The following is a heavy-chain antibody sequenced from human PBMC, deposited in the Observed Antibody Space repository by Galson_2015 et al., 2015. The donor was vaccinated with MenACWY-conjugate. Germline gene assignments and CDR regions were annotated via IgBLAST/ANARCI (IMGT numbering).Heavy chain of an antibody. CDR2: IKKDGSEK. J-gene: IGHJ6*02. CDR3: ARGHYGMEV. V-gene: IGHV3-7*03. Sequence: SLRLSCAASGFTFRNYWMTWVRQAPGKGLEWVASIKKDGSEKYYVDSVKGRFTISRDNAKNSMYLEMNSLRVEDTAVYSCARGHYGMEVGGQGTTVTASS. CDR1: GFTFRNYW.